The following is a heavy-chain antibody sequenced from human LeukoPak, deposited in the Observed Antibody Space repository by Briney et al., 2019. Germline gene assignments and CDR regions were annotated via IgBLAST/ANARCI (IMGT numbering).Heavy chain of an antibody. CDR1: GSSISSYY. J-gene: IGHJ5*02. CDR3: ARDLYDFWSGYFGGRWFDP. Sequence: PSETLSLTCTVSGSSISSYYWSWIRLPPGKGLEWIGYIYYSGSTNYNPSLKSRVTISVDTSKNQFSLKLSSVTAADTAVYYCARDLYDFWSGYFGGRWFDPWGQGTLVTVSS. V-gene: IGHV4-59*01. D-gene: IGHD3-3*01. CDR2: IYYSGST.